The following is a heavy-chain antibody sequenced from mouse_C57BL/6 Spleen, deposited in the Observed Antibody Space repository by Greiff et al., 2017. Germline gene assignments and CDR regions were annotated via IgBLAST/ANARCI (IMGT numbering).Heavy chain of an antibody. J-gene: IGHJ1*03. CDR3: TTDYGSSWYFDV. V-gene: IGHV14-4*01. Sequence: VQLKQSGAELVRPGASVKLSCTASGFNIKDDYMHWVKQRPEQGLEWIGWIDPENGDTEYASKFQGKATITADTSSNTAYLQLSSLTSEDTAVYYCTTDYGSSWYFDVWGTGTTVTVSS. CDR2: IDPENGDT. D-gene: IGHD1-1*01. CDR1: GFNIKDDY.